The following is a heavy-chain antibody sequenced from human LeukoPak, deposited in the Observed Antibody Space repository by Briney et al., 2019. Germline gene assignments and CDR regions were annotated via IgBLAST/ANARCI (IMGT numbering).Heavy chain of an antibody. V-gene: IGHV4-59*08. Sequence: SETLSLTCTVSGGSISYYWSWIRQPPGKGLEWIAYIYYSGSTNYNPSLKSRVTISVDTSKNQFSLKLSSVTAADTAVYYCARHSGISDYYYYGMDVWGQGTTVTVSS. CDR1: GGSISYY. J-gene: IGHJ6*02. D-gene: IGHD2-15*01. CDR3: ARHSGISDYYYYGMDV. CDR2: IYYSGST.